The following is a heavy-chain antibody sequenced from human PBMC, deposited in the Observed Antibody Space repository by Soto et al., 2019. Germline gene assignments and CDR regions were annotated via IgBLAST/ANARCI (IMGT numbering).Heavy chain of an antibody. CDR1: GASITSSY. D-gene: IGHD6-13*01. J-gene: IGHJ6*02. CDR2: VYHVGNT. CDR3: AREQKTAAPGTLGTKTLDV. Sequence: PSETLSLTCTLSGASITSSYWTWIRQPPGMGLEWIGSVYHVGNTNSNPSLRSRLTMSVDTSKNQLSLRLSSVTTADTAVYYCAREQKTAAPGTLGTKTLDVGGQGTAVTVSS. V-gene: IGHV4-59*01.